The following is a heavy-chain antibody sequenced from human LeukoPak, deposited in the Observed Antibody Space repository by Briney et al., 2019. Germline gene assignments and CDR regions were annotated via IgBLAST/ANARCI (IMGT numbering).Heavy chain of an antibody. J-gene: IGHJ4*02. D-gene: IGHD3-22*01. CDR2: IYYSGGT. Sequence: SGTLSLTCTVSGGSISSYYWSWIRQPPREGLEWIVYIYYSGGTNYNPSLKSRVTISVDTSKNQFSLKLSSVTAADAAVYYCARDSSGYYIFDYWGQGTLVTVSS. V-gene: IGHV4-59*01. CDR1: GGSISSYY. CDR3: ARDSSGYYIFDY.